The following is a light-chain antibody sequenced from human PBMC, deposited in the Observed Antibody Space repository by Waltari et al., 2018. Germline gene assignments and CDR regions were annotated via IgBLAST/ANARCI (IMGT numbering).Light chain of an antibody. J-gene: IGKJ4*01. V-gene: IGKV3-15*01. CDR1: HTVAAS. CDR2: GAS. CDR3: QQYDYWPS. Sequence: VMTQSPTTLSASPGEGVTLSCRASHTVAASVAWYLHKVGQTHRLIIYGASTRATDVPDRFSGSGSGTEFTLTISRLESEDFAVYYCQQYDYWPSFGGGTTVDIK.